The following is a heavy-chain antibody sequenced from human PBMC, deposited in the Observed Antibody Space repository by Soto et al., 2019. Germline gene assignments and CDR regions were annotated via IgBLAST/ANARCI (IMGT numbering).Heavy chain of an antibody. V-gene: IGHV1-69*12. Sequence: QVQLVQSGAEVKKPGSSVKVSCKVSGGTFSSSAISWVRQAPGQGLEWMGGIIPIFRTPDYSQNFQGRVTINADESTTTAYMELSSLRSEDTAVYYCARPKARLRLGGNYYYEMDVWGQGTTVTVSS. CDR2: IIPIFRTP. D-gene: IGHD5-12*01. CDR3: ARPKARLRLGGNYYYEMDV. J-gene: IGHJ6*02. CDR1: GGTFSSSA.